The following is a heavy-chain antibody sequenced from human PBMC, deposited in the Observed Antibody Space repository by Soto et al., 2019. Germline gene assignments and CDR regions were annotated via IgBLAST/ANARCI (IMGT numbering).Heavy chain of an antibody. CDR1: GFTFSSYG. CDR2: ISYDGSNK. D-gene: IGHD7-27*01. V-gene: IGHV3-30*18. Sequence: PGGSLRLSCAASGFTFSSYGMHWVRQAPGKGLEWVAVISYDGSNKYYADSVKGRFTISRDNSKNTLYLQMNSLRAEDTAVYYCAKDRDRGTGLDYWGQGTLVTVSS. CDR3: AKDRDRGTGLDY. J-gene: IGHJ4*02.